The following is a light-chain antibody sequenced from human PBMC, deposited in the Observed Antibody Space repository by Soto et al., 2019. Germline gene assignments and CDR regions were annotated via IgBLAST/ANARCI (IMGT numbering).Light chain of an antibody. CDR3: QQYGNSPRIT. CDR1: QSVNSNY. J-gene: IGKJ5*01. CDR2: AAS. V-gene: IGKV3-20*01. Sequence: EIELTQSPGTLSLSPGERATLSCRASQSVNSNYLAWYQQKPGQAPRLLIYAASNRATGIPDRFSGSGSGTDFTLTISRLEPEDVAVYYCQQYGNSPRITFGQGTRLEAK.